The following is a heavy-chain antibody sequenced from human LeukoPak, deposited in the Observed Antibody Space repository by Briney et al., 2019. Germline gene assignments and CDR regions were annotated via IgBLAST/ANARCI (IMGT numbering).Heavy chain of an antibody. J-gene: IGHJ4*02. V-gene: IGHV3-23*01. D-gene: IGHD2-2*01. CDR3: VKDPIVVVPAAQKGDY. CDR2: VSGSGGST. Sequence: HPGGSLRLSCAASGFTFSSYAMSWVRQAPGKGLEWVSGVSGSGGSTYYADSVKGRFTISRDNSKNTLYLQMNSLRAEDTAVYYCVKDPIVVVPAAQKGDYWGQGTLVTVSS. CDR1: GFTFSSYA.